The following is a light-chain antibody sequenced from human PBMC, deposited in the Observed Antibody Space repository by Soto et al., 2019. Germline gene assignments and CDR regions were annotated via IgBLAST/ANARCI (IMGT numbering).Light chain of an antibody. J-gene: IGKJ1*01. Sequence: IVLSTSRGSVSLSPGEKVTFSCRASQSVSSSYLAWYQQKPGQAPRLLIYGASSRATGIPDRFSGSGSGTDFTLTISRLEPEDFAVYYCHQYGSSPRTCGQGTKVDI. CDR2: GAS. CDR3: HQYGSSPRT. V-gene: IGKV3-20*01. CDR1: QSVSSSY.